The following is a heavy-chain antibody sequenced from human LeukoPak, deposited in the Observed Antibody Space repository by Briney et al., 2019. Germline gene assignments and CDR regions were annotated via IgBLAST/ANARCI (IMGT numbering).Heavy chain of an antibody. V-gene: IGHV3-23*01. J-gene: IGHJ4*02. D-gene: IGHD3-3*01. CDR2: IYASGAST. CDR3: ATDFEQDSWSGHSD. Sequence: RPGGSLRLSCAASGFTFRSYAMSWVRQAPGQGLEWVSIIYASGASTNYADSVRGRFTTFRDNSNNMVYLQMNSLRAEDTAVYYCATDFEQDSWSGHSDWGQGTLVTVPS. CDR1: GFTFRSYA.